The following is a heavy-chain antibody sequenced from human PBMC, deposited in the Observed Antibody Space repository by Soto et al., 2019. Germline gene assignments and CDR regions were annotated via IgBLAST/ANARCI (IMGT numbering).Heavy chain of an antibody. J-gene: IGHJ4*02. Sequence: EVQLLESGGGLVQPGGSLRLSCAASGFTFSSYAMSWVRQAPGKGLEWVSGINGGGDSTYFADSVRGRFTISRDNSKNTLFLQMNSLRAEDTAVCYCARGWTFDLWGQGTLVTVSS. CDR2: INGGGDST. D-gene: IGHD1-1*01. V-gene: IGHV3-23*01. CDR3: ARGWTFDL. CDR1: GFTFSSYA.